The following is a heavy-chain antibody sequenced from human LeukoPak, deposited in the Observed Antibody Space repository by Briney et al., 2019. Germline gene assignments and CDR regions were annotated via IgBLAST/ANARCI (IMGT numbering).Heavy chain of an antibody. CDR3: ARRGYYDGSGTYYSFQY. V-gene: IGHV4-4*02. J-gene: IGHJ4*02. Sequence: PSETLSLTCDVSGGSITSSNWWSWVRQPPGKGLEWIGEIYRSGSTNYNPSLKSRVIISLDKSKNQFSLTLRSVTAAETAVYYCARRGYYDGSGTYYSFQYWGQGILVIVSS. D-gene: IGHD3-10*01. CDR2: IYRSGST. CDR1: GGSITSSNW.